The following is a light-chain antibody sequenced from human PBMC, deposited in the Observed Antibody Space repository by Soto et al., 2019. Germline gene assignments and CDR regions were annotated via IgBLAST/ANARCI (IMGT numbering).Light chain of an antibody. CDR2: AAS. CDR3: QQSYSPPIP. J-gene: IGKJ5*01. Sequence: DIEMTQSPSTLSASVGDRVTITWRARQSISSYLNWYKKKPGKAPKLLIYAASRLQSRVPSRVRGTGSATDFTLTLSSLQPEDFATYYCQQSYSPPIPFGQGTRLE. CDR1: QSISSY. V-gene: IGKV1-39*01.